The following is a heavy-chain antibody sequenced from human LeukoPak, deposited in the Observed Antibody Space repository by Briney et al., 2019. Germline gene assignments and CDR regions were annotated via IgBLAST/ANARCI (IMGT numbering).Heavy chain of an antibody. J-gene: IGHJ3*02. CDR1: GFTFSSYA. V-gene: IGHV3-30-3*01. CDR2: ISYDGSNK. D-gene: IGHD3-10*01. CDR3: ARDRVTGPGAFDI. Sequence: GGSLRLSCAASGFTFSSYAMHWVRQAPGKGLEWVAVISYDGSNKYYADSVKGRFTISRDNSKNTLYLQMNSLRAEDTAVYYCARDRVTGPGAFDIWGQGTMVTVSS.